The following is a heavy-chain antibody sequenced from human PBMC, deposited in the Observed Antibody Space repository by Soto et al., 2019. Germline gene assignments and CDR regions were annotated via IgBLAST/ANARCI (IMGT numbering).Heavy chain of an antibody. CDR2: IKQDGGEK. Sequence: GGSLRLSCAASGFTFSSYWMSWVRQAPGKGLEWVANIKQDGGEKHYVDSVKGRFTISRDNAKNSLYLEMNSLRAEDTAAYYCAREANYCSSPTCERRFAFDIWGQGTMVTVSS. CDR1: GFTFSSYW. J-gene: IGHJ3*02. D-gene: IGHD2-2*01. CDR3: AREANYCSSPTCERRFAFDI. V-gene: IGHV3-7*01.